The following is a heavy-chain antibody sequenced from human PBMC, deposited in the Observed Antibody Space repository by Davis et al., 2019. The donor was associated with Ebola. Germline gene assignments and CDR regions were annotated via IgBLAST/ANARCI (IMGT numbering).Heavy chain of an antibody. J-gene: IGHJ5*02. CDR2: IIPILGIA. D-gene: IGHD3-10*01. CDR1: GYIFSNYD. Sequence: SVKVSCKASGYIFSNYDINWVRQASGQGLEWMGRIIPILGIANYAQKFQGRVTITADKSTSTAYMELSSLRSEDTAVYYCARDLLMVQGVKNWFDPWGQGTLVTVSS. CDR3: ARDLLMVQGVKNWFDP. V-gene: IGHV1-69*04.